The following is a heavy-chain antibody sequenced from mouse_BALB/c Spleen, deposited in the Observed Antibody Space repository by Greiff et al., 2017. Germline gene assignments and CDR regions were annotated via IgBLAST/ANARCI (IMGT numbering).Heavy chain of an antibody. CDR1: GYTFTSYW. V-gene: IGHV1-7*01. J-gene: IGHJ1*01. D-gene: IGHD1-1*01. CDR3: TRNPIYYYGSSWYFDV. Sequence: QVQLKESGAELAKPGASVKMSCKASGYTFTSYWMHWVKQRPGQGLEWIGYINPSTGYTEYNQKFKDKATLTADKSSSTAYMQLSSLTSEDSAVYYCTRNPIYYYGSSWYFDVWGAGTTVTVSS. CDR2: INPSTGYT.